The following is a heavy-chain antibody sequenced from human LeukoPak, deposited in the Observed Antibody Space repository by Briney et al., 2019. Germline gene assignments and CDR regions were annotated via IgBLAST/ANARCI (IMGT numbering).Heavy chain of an antibody. D-gene: IGHD4-17*01. V-gene: IGHV1-69*13. J-gene: IGHJ3*02. CDR3: AGDTVTTYAFDI. CDR1: GGTFSSYA. CDR2: IIPIFGTA. Sequence: SVTVSCTASGGTFSSYAISWVRQAPGQGLEWMGGIIPIFGTANYAQKFQGRVTITADESTSTAYMELSSLRSEDTAVYYCAGDTVTTYAFDIWGQGTMVTVSS.